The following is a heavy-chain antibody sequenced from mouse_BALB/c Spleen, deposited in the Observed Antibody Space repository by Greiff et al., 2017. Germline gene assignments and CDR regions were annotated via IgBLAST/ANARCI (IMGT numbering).Heavy chain of an antibody. Sequence: EVNLVESGGGLVKPGGSLKLSCAASGFTFSSYAMSWVRQTPEKRLEWVASISSGGSTYYPDSVKGRFTISRDNARNILYLQMSSLRSEDTAMYYCAKLTTQGAMDYWGQGTSVTVSS. CDR3: AKLTTQGAMDY. CDR2: ISSGGST. CDR1: GFTFSSYA. D-gene: IGHD1-1*01. V-gene: IGHV5-6-5*01. J-gene: IGHJ4*01.